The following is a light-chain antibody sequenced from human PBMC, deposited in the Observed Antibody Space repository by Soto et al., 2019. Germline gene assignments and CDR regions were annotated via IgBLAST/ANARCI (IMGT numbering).Light chain of an antibody. CDR1: QSVSSTY. J-gene: IGKJ5*01. Sequence: EVVLTQSPGTLSLSPGERVTFSCRASQSVSSTYLAWYQQKPGQAPRLRIYGTSSRATGIPERFSGSGSGTEFSLTISRLEPEDFAVYYCQHYDRSPSITFGQGTRLETK. CDR2: GTS. CDR3: QHYDRSPSIT. V-gene: IGKV3-20*01.